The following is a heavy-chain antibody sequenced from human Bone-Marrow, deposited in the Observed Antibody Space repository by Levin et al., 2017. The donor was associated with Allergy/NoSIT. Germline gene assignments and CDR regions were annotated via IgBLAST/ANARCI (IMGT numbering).Heavy chain of an antibody. CDR2: ISFDESVK. D-gene: IGHD2-15*01. V-gene: IGHV3-30*18. CDR1: GFAFNYYG. Sequence: GGSLRLSCAASGFAFNYYGMHWVRQAPGKGLEWVAVISFDESVKYYADSVKARFTISRDNSKNTLYLQMNNVRGEDTAVYYCAKESAYCNAGGCTAYESYFDSWGQGALVTVSS. J-gene: IGHJ4*02. CDR3: AKESAYCNAGGCTAYESYFDS.